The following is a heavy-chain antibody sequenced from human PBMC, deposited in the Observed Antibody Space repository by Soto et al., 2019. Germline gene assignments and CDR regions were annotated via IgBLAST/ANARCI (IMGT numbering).Heavy chain of an antibody. CDR3: ARHTDISSRVFYSGVDV. J-gene: IGHJ6*02. D-gene: IGHD6-13*01. CDR1: GGSISSSLYY. CDR2: IHYSGST. V-gene: IGHV4-39*01. Sequence: QLQLQESGPGLVKPSETLSLTCTVSGGSISSSLYYWDWIRQPPGKGLEWIGAIHYSGSTYYNPSLKSRVTISVDASKNHFSLNLSSVAAADTAVYYCARHTDISSRVFYSGVDVWGQGTTVTVSS.